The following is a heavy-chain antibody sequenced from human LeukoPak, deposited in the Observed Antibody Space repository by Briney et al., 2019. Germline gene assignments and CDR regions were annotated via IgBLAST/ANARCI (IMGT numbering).Heavy chain of an antibody. J-gene: IGHJ4*02. CDR1: GGSISSYY. V-gene: IGHV4-59*01. Sequence: PSETLSLTCTVSGGSISSYYWSWIRQPPGMGLEWIGYIHNSGSTSYDPSLKSRVTISVDTSKNQFSLKLSSVTAADTAVYYCARSLMYYNILTGYSPQNFDYWGQGTLVTVSS. CDR2: IHNSGST. CDR3: ARSLMYYNILTGYSPQNFDY. D-gene: IGHD3-9*01.